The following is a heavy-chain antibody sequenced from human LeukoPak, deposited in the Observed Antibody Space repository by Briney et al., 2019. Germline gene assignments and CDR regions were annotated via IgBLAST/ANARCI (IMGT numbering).Heavy chain of an antibody. J-gene: IGHJ5*02. Sequence: ASVKVCCKASGYTFTGYYMHWVRQAPGQGLEWMGWINPNSGGTNYAQKFQGRVTMTRDTSISTAYMELSRLRSDDTAVYYCARSREYSQPFGPWGQGTLVTVSS. CDR2: INPNSGGT. CDR3: ARSREYSQPFGP. D-gene: IGHD2-2*01. V-gene: IGHV1-2*02. CDR1: GYTFTGYY.